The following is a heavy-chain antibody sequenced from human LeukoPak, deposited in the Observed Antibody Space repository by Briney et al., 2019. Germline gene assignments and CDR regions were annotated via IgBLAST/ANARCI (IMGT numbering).Heavy chain of an antibody. CDR1: RFSFNSYV. Sequence: PGESLRLSCAAPRFSFNSYVMSWVRQAPGKGLECVSGISATGDNTYYADSVKGRFTISRDNSKNTLYLQMNSLRVEDTAVYYCAKVSGRIQIWPQPFGDGMDVWGQGTTVTVSS. J-gene: IGHJ6*02. V-gene: IGHV3-23*01. CDR3: AKVSGRIQIWPQPFGDGMDV. D-gene: IGHD5-18*01. CDR2: ISATGDNT.